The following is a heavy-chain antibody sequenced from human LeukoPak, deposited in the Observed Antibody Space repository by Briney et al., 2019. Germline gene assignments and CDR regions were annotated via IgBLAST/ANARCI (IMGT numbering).Heavy chain of an antibody. CDR1: VYTFTGYY. D-gene: IGHD6-13*01. J-gene: IGHJ4*02. CDR3: ARDYSSAEQLVY. Sequence: GASVKVTCKASVYTFTGYYMHWVGQPPGQGLDWMGGVIRNSSGTNYAQKFQGRVTMIRNTYISTAYMELSRLRSDDTAVYYCARDYSSAEQLVYWGQGTLVTVSS. CDR2: VIRNSSGT. V-gene: IGHV1-2*02.